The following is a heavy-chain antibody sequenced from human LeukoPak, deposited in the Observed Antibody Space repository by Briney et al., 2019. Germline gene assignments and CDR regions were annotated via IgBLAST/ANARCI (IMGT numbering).Heavy chain of an antibody. V-gene: IGHV3-64D*06. CDR1: GFTFSSYA. CDR3: VRSRWFGEFPLDY. CDR2: ISSNGGST. J-gene: IGHJ4*02. Sequence: PGGSLRLSCSASGFTFSSYAMHWVRQAPGKGLEYVSAISSNGGSTYYADSVKGRFTISRDNSKNTLYLQMSSLRAEDTAVYYCVRSRWFGEFPLDYWGQGTLVTVSS. D-gene: IGHD3-10*01.